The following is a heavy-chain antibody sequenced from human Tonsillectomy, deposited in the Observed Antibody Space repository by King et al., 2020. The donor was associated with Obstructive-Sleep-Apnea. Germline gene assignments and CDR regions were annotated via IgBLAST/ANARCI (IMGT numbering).Heavy chain of an antibody. CDR1: GDSISSNY. J-gene: IGHJ4*02. V-gene: IGHV4-59*01. CDR2: IYYSGRT. D-gene: IGHD3-10*01. CDR3: ARGVRGPLPFDY. Sequence: QLQESGPGLVKPSETLSLTCTVSGDSISSNYWSWIRQSPGKGLEWIGSIYYSGRTNYNPSLKSRVTISVDTSKNQFSLKLSSVTAADTAGYYCARGVRGPLPFDYWGQGTLVTVSS.